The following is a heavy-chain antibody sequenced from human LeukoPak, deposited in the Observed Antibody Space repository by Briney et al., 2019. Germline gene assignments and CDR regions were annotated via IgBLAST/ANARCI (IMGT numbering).Heavy chain of an antibody. V-gene: IGHV1-69*04. CDR2: IIPIFGIA. CDR3: AREAPGGEVDY. Sequence: ASVKVSCKASGGTFSSYAISWVRQAPGQGLEWMGRIIPIFGIANCAQKFQGRVTITADKSTSTAYMELSSLRSEDTAVYYCAREAPGGEVDYWGQGTLVTVSS. D-gene: IGHD3-16*01. CDR1: GGTFSSYA. J-gene: IGHJ4*02.